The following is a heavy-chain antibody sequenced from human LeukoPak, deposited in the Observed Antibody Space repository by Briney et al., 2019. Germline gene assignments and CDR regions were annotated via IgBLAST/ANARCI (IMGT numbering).Heavy chain of an antibody. V-gene: IGHV3-11*05. CDR3: ARARLATGYYFDC. CDR1: GFTFSDYY. D-gene: IGHD3-9*01. J-gene: IGHJ4*02. CDR2: ISTSTSYT. Sequence: GGSLRLSCAASGFTFSDYYMGWIRQPPGKGLEWVSYISTSTSYTNYADSVKGRFSISRDNAKNSLSLQMNSLRAEDTALYYCARARLATGYYFDCWGQGTLVIVSS.